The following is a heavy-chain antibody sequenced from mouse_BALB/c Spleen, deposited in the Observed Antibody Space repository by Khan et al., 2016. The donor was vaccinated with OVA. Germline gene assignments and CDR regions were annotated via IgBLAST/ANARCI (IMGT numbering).Heavy chain of an antibody. D-gene: IGHD2-2*01. V-gene: IGHV1-61*01. J-gene: IGHJ3*01. CDR1: GYTFTSYW. CDR2: INPSDSET. CDR3: ARREKSGYDPSWFAY. Sequence: QVQLQQSGAELVRPGASVKLSCKASGYTFTSYWMNWVRQRPGQGLDWIGKINPSDSETHYNQMFKDKATLTVDKSSGTAYMQLSSLTSEDSAVYYCARREKSGYDPSWFAYWGQGTLVTVSA.